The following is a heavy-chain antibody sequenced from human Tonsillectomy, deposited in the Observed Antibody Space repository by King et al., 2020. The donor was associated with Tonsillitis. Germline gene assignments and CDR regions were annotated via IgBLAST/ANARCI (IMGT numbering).Heavy chain of an antibody. CDR2: INPGGGST. Sequence: QLVQSGAEVERPGASVKVSCKASGYNFTSNYVQWVRQAPGQGLEWMGIINPGGGSTSYAQSFQGRVTMTRDTSTSTVYMELSGLRSEDTAVYYCARGGVTATLYYCCGMDVWGQGTTVTVSS. CDR3: ARGGVTATLYYCCGMDV. CDR1: GYNFTSNY. V-gene: IGHV1-46*01. D-gene: IGHD2-21*02. J-gene: IGHJ6*02.